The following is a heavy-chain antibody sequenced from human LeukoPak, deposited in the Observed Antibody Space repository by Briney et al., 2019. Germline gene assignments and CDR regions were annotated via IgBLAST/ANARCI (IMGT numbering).Heavy chain of an antibody. V-gene: IGHV3-23*01. CDR1: GFTFSSYG. J-gene: IGHJ4*02. D-gene: IGHD3-10*01. CDR3: AKGPLRGVTKGPIDF. Sequence: PGGSLRLFCAASGFTFSSYGMSWVRQAPGKGLEWVSAISGSGGSTYYADSVKGRFTISRDNSKNTLYLQMNSLRAEDTALYYCAKGPLRGVTKGPIDFWGQGTLVTVSS. CDR2: ISGSGGST.